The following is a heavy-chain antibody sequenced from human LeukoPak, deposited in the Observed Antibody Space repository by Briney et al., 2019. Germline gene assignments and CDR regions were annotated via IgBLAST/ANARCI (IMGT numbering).Heavy chain of an antibody. CDR2: MSYDGSDK. D-gene: IGHD6-19*01. CDR1: GFTLSNYG. Sequence: GGSLRLSCAASGFTLSNYGMHWVRQAPGKGPEWVAVMSYDGSDKYYADSVKGRFTISRDNAKNTLYLQMNSLRAEDTAVYYCSKAHSSGWFYFDYWGQGTLVTVSS. V-gene: IGHV3-30*18. CDR3: SKAHSSGWFYFDY. J-gene: IGHJ4*02.